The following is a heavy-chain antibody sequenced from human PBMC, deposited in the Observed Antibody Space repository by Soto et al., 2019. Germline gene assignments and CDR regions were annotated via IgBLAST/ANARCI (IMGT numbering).Heavy chain of an antibody. CDR2: IYPGDSDT. CDR3: EREKYNCNNPYYYGMDV. Sequence: CKGSGYRFTSYWIGWVRQMPGKGLEWMGIIYPGDSDTRYSPYFQGQVTISADKSISTAYLQSSGLKASDSAMYYCEREKYNCNNPYYYGMDVWGQGTTVTVS. D-gene: IGHD1-20*01. J-gene: IGHJ6*02. V-gene: IGHV5-51*01. CDR1: GYRFTSYW.